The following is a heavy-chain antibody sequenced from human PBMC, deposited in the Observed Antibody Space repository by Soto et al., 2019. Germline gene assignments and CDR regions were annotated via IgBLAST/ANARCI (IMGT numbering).Heavy chain of an antibody. Sequence: QLQLQESGAGLVKPSQTLSLTCAVSGGSISSGDYSWSWIRQPPGKGLEWIGYIYHSGSTYYNPSLNTRVTTSIDSTKSQSSMQLTSVTGADTAVYHCARGHDSNDNWGQGTLVTVSS. CDR1: GGSISSGDYS. D-gene: IGHD3-22*01. CDR2: IYHSGST. V-gene: IGHV4-30-2*01. CDR3: ARGHDSNDN. J-gene: IGHJ4*02.